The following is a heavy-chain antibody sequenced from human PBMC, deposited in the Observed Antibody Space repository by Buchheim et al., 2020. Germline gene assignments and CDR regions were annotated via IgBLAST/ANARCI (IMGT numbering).Heavy chain of an antibody. CDR2: IIPILGIA. CDR1: GYTFTSYY. CDR3: AGRLSGWYRLVY. D-gene: IGHD6-19*01. J-gene: IGHJ4*02. Sequence: QVQLVQSGAEVKKPGASVKVSCKASGYTFTSYYMHWVRQAPGQGLEWMGRIIPILGIANYAQKFQGRVTITADKSTSTAYMELSSLRSEDTAVYYCAGRLSGWYRLVYWGQGTL. V-gene: IGHV1-69*09.